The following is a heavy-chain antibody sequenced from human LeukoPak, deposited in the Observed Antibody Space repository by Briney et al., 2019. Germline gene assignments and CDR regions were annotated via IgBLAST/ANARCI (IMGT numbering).Heavy chain of an antibody. V-gene: IGHV3-23*01. Sequence: GGSLRLSCVASGFTFSSYSMNWVRQAPGKGLEWVSAISGSGVSTYYADSVKGRFTISRDNSKNTMYLQMNSLRAEDTAVYYCAKAPANYVDTAMGTFDYWGQGALVTVSS. CDR3: AKAPANYVDTAMGTFDY. CDR1: GFTFSSYS. D-gene: IGHD5-18*01. CDR2: ISGSGVST. J-gene: IGHJ4*02.